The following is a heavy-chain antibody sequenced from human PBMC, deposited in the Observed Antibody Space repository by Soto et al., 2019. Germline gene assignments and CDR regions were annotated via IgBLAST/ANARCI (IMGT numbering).Heavy chain of an antibody. J-gene: IGHJ6*03. CDR2: ISSSSSTI. D-gene: IGHD1-26*01. V-gene: IGHV3-48*01. CDR3: ARLLVDPWYMDV. CDR1: GFTFSSYS. Sequence: GGSLRVSWAASGFTFSSYSMNWVRQAPGKGLEWVSYISSSSSTIYYADSVKGRFTISRDNAKNSLYLQMNSLRAEDTAVYYCARLLVDPWYMDVWGKGTTVTVSS.